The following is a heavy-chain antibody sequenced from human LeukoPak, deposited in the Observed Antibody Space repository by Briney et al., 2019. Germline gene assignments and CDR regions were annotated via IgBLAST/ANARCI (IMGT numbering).Heavy chain of an antibody. Sequence: WASVKVSCKASGYTFNTYGITWVRQAPGQGLEWMGWISGYNGKTKYAQKLQDRVTMTTDTSTTTAYMELRSLRSDDTAVYYCAREESIGRYQFLHDYWGQGTLVTVSS. J-gene: IGHJ4*02. CDR3: AREESIGRYQFLHDY. CDR2: ISGYNGKT. CDR1: GYTFNTYG. D-gene: IGHD1-26*01. V-gene: IGHV1-18*01.